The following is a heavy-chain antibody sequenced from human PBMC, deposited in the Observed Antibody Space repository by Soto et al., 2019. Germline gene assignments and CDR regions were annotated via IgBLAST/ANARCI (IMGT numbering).Heavy chain of an antibody. J-gene: IGHJ4*02. CDR1: GFTFSSYG. CDR3: ARSRIQLWYVIDY. Sequence: QVQLVESGGGVVQPGRSLRLSCAASGFTFSSYGMHWVRQAPGKGLEWVAVIWYDGSNKYYADSVKGRFTISRDNSKNTLYLQKNSLRAEDTAVYYCARSRIQLWYVIDYWGQGTLVTVSS. D-gene: IGHD5-18*01. V-gene: IGHV3-33*01. CDR2: IWYDGSNK.